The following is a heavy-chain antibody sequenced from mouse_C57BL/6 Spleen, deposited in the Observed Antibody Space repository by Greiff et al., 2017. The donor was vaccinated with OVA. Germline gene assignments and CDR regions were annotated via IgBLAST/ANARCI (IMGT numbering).Heavy chain of an antibody. J-gene: IGHJ2*01. Sequence: VQLHPSGPELVKPGASVKISCKASGYAFSSSWMNWVKQRPGTGLEWIGRIYPGDGDTNYNGKFKGKATLTADKASSPAYMQLSSLTSEDSAVYCCARYGSSFYVDYWGQGTTRTVAS. CDR3: ARYGSSFYVDY. CDR2: IYPGDGDT. D-gene: IGHD1-1*01. V-gene: IGHV1-82*01. CDR1: GYAFSSSW.